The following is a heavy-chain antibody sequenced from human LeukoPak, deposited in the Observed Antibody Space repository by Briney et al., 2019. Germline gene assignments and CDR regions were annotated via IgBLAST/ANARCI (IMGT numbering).Heavy chain of an antibody. CDR3: ARDFGYSGSYSGYFDY. V-gene: IGHV3-7*01. J-gene: IGHJ4*02. CDR1: GSTFRNYW. D-gene: IGHD1-26*01. CDR2: IKQDGSDR. Sequence: GGSLRLSCAASGSTFRNYWMSWVRQAPGTGLEWVANIKQDGSDRNYVTSVRGRFTISRDNAESSLYLQMNSLRAEDTAVYYCARDFGYSGSYSGYFDYWGQRTLVTVSS.